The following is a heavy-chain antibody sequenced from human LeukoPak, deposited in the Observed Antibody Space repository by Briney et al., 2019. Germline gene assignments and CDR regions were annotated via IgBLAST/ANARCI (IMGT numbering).Heavy chain of an antibody. CDR2: INSDGSGT. CDR1: GFTFSSYW. CDR3: AGRSGSYYSLNY. V-gene: IGHV3-74*01. D-gene: IGHD3-10*01. J-gene: IGHJ4*02. Sequence: GGSLRLSCAAAGFTFSSYWMHWVRQAPGKGLVWVSRINSDGSGTSYADSVKGRFTISRGNAKNTLYLQMNSLRAEDTAVYYCAGRSGSYYSLNYWGQGTLVTVSS.